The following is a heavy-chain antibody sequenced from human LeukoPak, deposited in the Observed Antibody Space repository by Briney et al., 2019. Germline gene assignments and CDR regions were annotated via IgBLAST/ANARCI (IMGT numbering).Heavy chain of an antibody. CDR1: GFTFSNAW. CDR3: ARLPYSNSWYTWFDP. CDR2: IYYSGST. V-gene: IGHV4-39*01. D-gene: IGHD6-13*01. J-gene: IGHJ5*02. Sequence: PGGSLRLSCAASGFTFSNAWMSWVRQAPGKGLEWVGNIYYSGSTYYNPSLKSRVTISIDTSKNQFSLKLSSVTAADTALFYCARLPYSNSWYTWFDPWGQGTLVTVSS.